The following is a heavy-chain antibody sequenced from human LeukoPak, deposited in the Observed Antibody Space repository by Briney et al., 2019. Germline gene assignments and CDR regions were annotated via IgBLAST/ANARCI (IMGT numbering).Heavy chain of an antibody. CDR3: ARVPPYSSGWYVYYYYMDV. CDR1: GFTFSGYW. CDR2: ISSSSSTI. J-gene: IGHJ6*03. D-gene: IGHD6-19*01. V-gene: IGHV3-48*04. Sequence: GGSLRLSCVGSGFTFSGYWMSWVRQAPGKGLEWVSYISSSSSTIYYADSVKGRFTISRDNAKNSLYLQMNSLRAEDTAVYYCARVPPYSSGWYVYYYYMDVWGKGTTVTISS.